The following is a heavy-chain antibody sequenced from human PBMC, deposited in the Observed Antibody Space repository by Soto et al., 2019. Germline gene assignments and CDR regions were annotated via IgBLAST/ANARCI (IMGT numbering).Heavy chain of an antibody. D-gene: IGHD3-22*01. V-gene: IGHV1-18*01. CDR1: GYTFTGYD. Sequence: ASVKVSCKASGYTFTGYDISWVRQAPGQGLEWMGWVSAYNGNTNYAQRFQGRVIMTADTSTSTAYMELTSLRSDDTAVYYCARDTRFYYDSSGQNYWGQGTPVTSPQ. CDR2: VSAYNGNT. J-gene: IGHJ4*02. CDR3: ARDTRFYYDSSGQNY.